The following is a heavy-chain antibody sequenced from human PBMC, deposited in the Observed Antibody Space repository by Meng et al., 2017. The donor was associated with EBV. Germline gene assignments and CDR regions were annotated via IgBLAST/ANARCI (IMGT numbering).Heavy chain of an antibody. CDR1: GCSISTPNYY. Sequence: QLQLQESGPGLVKPSETLSLICTVSGCSISTPNYYWGWIRQPPGKGLEWIGTFYSVATTFYNPSLKSRLTISVDTSKNQFSLRLSSVTAADTAIYYCVRGYDYGDYVDYWGQGTLVTVSS. CDR3: VRGYDYGDYVDY. J-gene: IGHJ4*02. D-gene: IGHD4-17*01. V-gene: IGHV4-39*07. CDR2: FYSVATT.